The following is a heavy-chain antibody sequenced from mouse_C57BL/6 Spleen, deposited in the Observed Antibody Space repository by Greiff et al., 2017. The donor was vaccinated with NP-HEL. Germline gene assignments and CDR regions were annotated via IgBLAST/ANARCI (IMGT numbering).Heavy chain of an antibody. CDR3: TRDYDYDGYFDV. V-gene: IGHV1-15*01. Sequence: QVQLQQSGAELVRPGASVTLSCKASGYTFTDYEMHWVKQTPVHGLEWIGAIDPETGGTAYHQKFQGKAILTADKSSSTAYMELRSLTSEDSAVYYCTRDYDYDGYFDVWGTGTTVTVSS. CDR1: GYTFTDYE. J-gene: IGHJ1*03. CDR2: IDPETGGT. D-gene: IGHD2-4*01.